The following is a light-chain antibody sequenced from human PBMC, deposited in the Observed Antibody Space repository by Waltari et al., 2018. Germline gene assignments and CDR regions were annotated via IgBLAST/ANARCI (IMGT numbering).Light chain of an antibody. CDR3: QAWDSSTAE. J-gene: IGLJ2*01. Sequence: SYELTQPPSVSVSPGQTASITCSGDKLGDKYACWYQQKPGQSPVLVIYQVSKRPSGIPERFSGSNSGNTATLTISGTQAMDEADYYCQAWDSSTAEFGGGTKLTVL. CDR1: KLGDKY. V-gene: IGLV3-1*01. CDR2: QVS.